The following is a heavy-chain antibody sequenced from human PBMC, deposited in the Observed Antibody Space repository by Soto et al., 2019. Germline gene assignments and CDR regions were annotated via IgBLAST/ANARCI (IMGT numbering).Heavy chain of an antibody. V-gene: IGHV4-30-4*01. CDR3: ASSHAGAHITAAVH. J-gene: IGHJ4*02. CDR2: IYYSGST. D-gene: IGHD6-13*01. Sequence: SETLSLTCTVSGGSISSGDYYWSWIRQPPGKGLEWIGYIYYSGSTYYNPSLKSRVTISLDTSKNQFSLKLSSVTAADTAVYYCASSHAGAHITAAVHWGQGTLVTVS. CDR1: GGSISSGDYY.